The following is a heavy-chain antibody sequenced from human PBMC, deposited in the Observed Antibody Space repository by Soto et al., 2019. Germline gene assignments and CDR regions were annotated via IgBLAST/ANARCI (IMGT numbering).Heavy chain of an antibody. D-gene: IGHD1-26*01. V-gene: IGHV4-4*02. Sequence: SETLSLTCTVSGGSMSSSNWWNWVRQPPGKGLEWIGETHHSGRTNYNPSLKSRVTISVDKSKNQFSLKLSSVTAADTAVYYCARAWGFYFDFWARGILVTVSS. CDR2: THHSGRT. J-gene: IGHJ4*02. CDR1: GGSMSSSNW. CDR3: ARAWGFYFDF.